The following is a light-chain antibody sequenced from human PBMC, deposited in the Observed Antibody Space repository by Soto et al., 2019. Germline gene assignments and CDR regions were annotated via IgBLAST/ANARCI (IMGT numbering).Light chain of an antibody. V-gene: IGKV3-20*01. CDR1: QRVSSAY. CDR3: QQYGSSSTWT. J-gene: IGKJ1*01. Sequence: EIVLTQSPGTLSLSPGERATLSCRASQRVSSAYLAWYQHKPGQPHTLLIYAASSRVTGIPDRFSGSGSGTDFTLTISRLEPEDFAVYYCQQYGSSSTWTFGQGTKVEIK. CDR2: AAS.